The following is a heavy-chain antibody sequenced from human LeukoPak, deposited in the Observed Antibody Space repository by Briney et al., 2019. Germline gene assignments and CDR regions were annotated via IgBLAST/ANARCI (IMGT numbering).Heavy chain of an antibody. J-gene: IGHJ4*02. CDR1: GFTFSSYS. CDR3: STSRYYYDSSGYYYPDY. V-gene: IGHV3-23*01. CDR2: ISGSGSNK. D-gene: IGHD3-22*01. Sequence: GSLRLSCAASGFTFSSYSMNWVRQAPGKGLEWVSAISGSGSNKYYADSVKGRFTISRDNSKYTLFLQMNSLRAEDTAVYYCSTSRYYYDSSGYYYPDYWGQGTLVTVSS.